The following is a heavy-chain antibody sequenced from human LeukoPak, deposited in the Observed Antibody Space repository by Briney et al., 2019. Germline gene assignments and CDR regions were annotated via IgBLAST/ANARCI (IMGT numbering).Heavy chain of an antibody. CDR3: ARAYASSWNIDY. Sequence: SQTLSLTCAISGDSVSSNSAAWNWIRQSPSRGLEWLGRTYYRPTWYSDYAESVKSRITINPDTSKNQFSLQLNSVTPEDTAVYYCARAYASSWNIDYWGQGTLVTVSS. D-gene: IGHD6-13*01. CDR1: GDSVSSNSAA. V-gene: IGHV6-1*01. CDR2: TYYRPTWYS. J-gene: IGHJ4*02.